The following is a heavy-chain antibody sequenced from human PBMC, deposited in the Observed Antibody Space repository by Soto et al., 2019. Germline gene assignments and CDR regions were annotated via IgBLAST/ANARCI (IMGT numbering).Heavy chain of an antibody. CDR2: ILYDGSEK. J-gene: IGHJ4*02. CDR1: GVMFDSYG. V-gene: IGHV3-33*01. D-gene: IGHD6-19*01. Sequence: QVQLVESGGGVVQPGRSLRLSCVASGVMFDSYGMHWVRQAPGKGLEWVAIILYDGSEKYHADSVKGRFTISRVNSKNTLYLQMTGLRAEDTALYYCAREPGRIAVAGFDYWGQGTLVTVSS. CDR3: AREPGRIAVAGFDY.